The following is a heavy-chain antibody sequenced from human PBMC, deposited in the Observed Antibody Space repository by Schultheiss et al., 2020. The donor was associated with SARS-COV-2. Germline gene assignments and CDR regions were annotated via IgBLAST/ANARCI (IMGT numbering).Heavy chain of an antibody. Sequence: SETLSLTCTVSGGSISSSSYYWGWIRQPPGKGLEWIGSIYHSGSTYYNPSLKSRVTISVDRSKNQFSLKLSSVTAADTAVYYCARAVTTGYYYMDVWGKGTTVTVSS. D-gene: IGHD4-11*01. V-gene: IGHV4-39*01. CDR3: ARAVTTGYYYMDV. CDR1: GGSISSSSYY. CDR2: IYHSGST. J-gene: IGHJ6*03.